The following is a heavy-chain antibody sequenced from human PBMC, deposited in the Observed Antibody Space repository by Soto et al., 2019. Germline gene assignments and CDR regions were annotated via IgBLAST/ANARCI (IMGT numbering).Heavy chain of an antibody. CDR3: AGRGAQHVYITADNWLDH. Sequence: SETLSLTCTVSGGSVNTYYWNWIRQPPGKGLEWIGYIHYSEGTEYNPSLKSRVTISVDASKNQFSLKLSSVTAADTAMYFCAGRGAQHVYITADNWLDHWGQGTLVTVSS. CDR2: IHYSEGT. V-gene: IGHV4-59*08. D-gene: IGHD1-20*01. J-gene: IGHJ5*01. CDR1: GGSVNTYY.